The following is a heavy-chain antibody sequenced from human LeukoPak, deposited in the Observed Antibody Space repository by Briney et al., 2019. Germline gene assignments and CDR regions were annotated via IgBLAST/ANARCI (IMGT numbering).Heavy chain of an antibody. CDR3: AKDPPPDYDFWSGYPNPPGY. CDR1: GFTFSSYA. V-gene: IGHV3-23*01. J-gene: IGHJ4*02. D-gene: IGHD3-3*01. CDR2: ISGSGGST. Sequence: QPGGSLRLSCAASGFTFSSYAMSWVRQAPGKGLEWVSAISGSGGSTYYADSVKGRFTISRDNSKNTLYLQMNSLRAEDTAVYYCAKDPPPDYDFWSGYPNPPGYWGQGTLVTVSS.